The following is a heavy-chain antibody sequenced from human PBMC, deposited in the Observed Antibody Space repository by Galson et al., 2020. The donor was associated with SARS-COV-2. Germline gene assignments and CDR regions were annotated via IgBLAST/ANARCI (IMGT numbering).Heavy chain of an antibody. Sequence: GESLKIPCKGSGYSFTSYWIGWVRPLPGKGLEWLGIIYPGYSDTRYSPPFQGQVTISADKSISTAYLQWSSLKASDTAMYYCARVPAAATLLDYWGQGTLVTVSS. CDR1: GYSFTSYW. CDR3: ARVPAAATLLDY. D-gene: IGHD2-2*01. V-gene: IGHV5-51*01. J-gene: IGHJ4*02. CDR2: IYPGYSDT.